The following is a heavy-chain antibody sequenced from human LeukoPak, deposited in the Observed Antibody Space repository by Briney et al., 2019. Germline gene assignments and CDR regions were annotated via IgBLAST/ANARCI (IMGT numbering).Heavy chain of an antibody. D-gene: IGHD3-16*01. Sequence: KPSETLSLTCAVYGGSFSGYYWSWIRQPPGEGLEWIGEINHSGSTNYNPSLKSRVTISVDTSKNQFSLKLSSVTAADTAVYYCAGTRGMSYWGQGTLVTVSS. J-gene: IGHJ4*02. V-gene: IGHV4-34*01. CDR2: INHSGST. CDR1: GGSFSGYY. CDR3: AGTRGMSY.